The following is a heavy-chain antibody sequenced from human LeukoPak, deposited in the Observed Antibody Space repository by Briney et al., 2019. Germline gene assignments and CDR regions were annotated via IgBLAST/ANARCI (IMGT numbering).Heavy chain of an antibody. CDR2: IGYDGSNK. V-gene: IGHV3-30*02. CDR3: ARATAYYMDV. CDR1: KFTFSTYG. D-gene: IGHD5-12*01. J-gene: IGHJ6*03. Sequence: GGSLRLSCASSKFTFSTYGLHWVRQAPGKGLEWVASIGYDGSNKYYADSVKGRFTISRDNSKNTLYLQMNSLRAEDTAVYYCARATAYYMDVWGKGTTVTVSS.